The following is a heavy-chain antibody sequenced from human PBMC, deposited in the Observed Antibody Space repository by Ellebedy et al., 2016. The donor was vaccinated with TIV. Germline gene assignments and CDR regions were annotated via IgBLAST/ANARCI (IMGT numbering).Heavy chain of an antibody. CDR1: GYTFTSYD. J-gene: IGHJ3*02. V-gene: IGHV1-8*01. D-gene: IGHD1-14*01. Sequence: ASVKVSXXASGYTFTSYDINWVRQATGQGLEWMGWMNPNSGNTGYAQKFQGRVTMTRNTSISTAYMELSSLRSEDTAVYYCARVEPHGDAFDIWGQGTTVTVSS. CDR3: ARVEPHGDAFDI. CDR2: MNPNSGNT.